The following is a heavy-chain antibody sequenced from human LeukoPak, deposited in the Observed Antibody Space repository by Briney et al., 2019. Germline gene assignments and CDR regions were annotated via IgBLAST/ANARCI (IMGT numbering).Heavy chain of an antibody. CDR1: GGSISSSSYY. CDR2: IYYSGST. V-gene: IGHV4-39*01. D-gene: IGHD1-26*01. J-gene: IGHJ6*02. Sequence: PSETLSLTCTVSGGSISSSSYYWGWIRQPPGKGLEWIGSIYYSGSTYYNPSLKSRVTISVDTSKNQFSLKLSSVTAADTAVYYCAYSGYYYYYYGMDVWGQGTTVTVSS. CDR3: AYSGYYYYYYGMDV.